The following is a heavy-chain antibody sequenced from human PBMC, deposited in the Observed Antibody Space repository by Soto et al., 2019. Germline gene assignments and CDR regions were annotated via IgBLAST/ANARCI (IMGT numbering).Heavy chain of an antibody. CDR2: IIPIFGTT. CDR3: ASVRRGNCLWAQFAD. V-gene: IGHV1-69*01. Sequence: QVQLVQSGAEVKKPGSSVKVSCKASGGTFSNYAFGWVRQAPGHGLEWMGGIIPIFGTTNYAQNFQGRVTITADESTNTAYMELTRLRSKDTAVYDCASVRRGNCLWAQFADWGQGTLVTVSS. J-gene: IGHJ4*02. D-gene: IGHD2-21*02. CDR1: GGTFSNYA.